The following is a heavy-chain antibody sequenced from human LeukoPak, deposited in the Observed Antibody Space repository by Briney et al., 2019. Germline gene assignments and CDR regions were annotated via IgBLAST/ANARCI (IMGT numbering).Heavy chain of an antibody. V-gene: IGHV1-69*13. CDR1: GGTFSSYA. D-gene: IGHD3-22*01. J-gene: IGHJ4*02. Sequence: ASVKVSCKASGGTFSSYAISWVRQAPEQGLEWMGGIIPIFGTANYAQKFQGRVTITADESTSTAYMELSSLRSEDTAVYYCASRPNDSSGYYYWWGQGTLVTVSS. CDR2: IIPIFGTA. CDR3: ASRPNDSSGYYYW.